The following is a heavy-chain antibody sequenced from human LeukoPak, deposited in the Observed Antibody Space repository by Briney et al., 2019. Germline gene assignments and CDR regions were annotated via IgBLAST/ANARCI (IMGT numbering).Heavy chain of an antibody. Sequence: GGSLRLSCAASGLTFSTYAMTWVRQAPGKGLGWVSTISGSDGNTYYADSVKGRCTISRDNSKNTLYLQMNSLGAEDTAVYYCARSITIFGLVIYYFDFWGQGTLVTVSS. D-gene: IGHD3-3*01. CDR3: ARSITIFGLVIYYFDF. V-gene: IGHV3-23*01. J-gene: IGHJ4*02. CDR2: ISGSDGNT. CDR1: GLTFSTYA.